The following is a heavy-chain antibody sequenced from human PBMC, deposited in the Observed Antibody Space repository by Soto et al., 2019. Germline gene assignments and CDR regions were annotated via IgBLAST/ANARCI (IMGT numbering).Heavy chain of an antibody. CDR2: IKQDGSEK. Sequence: GGSLRLSCAASGFTFSSYWMSWVRQAPGKGLEWVANIKQDGSEKYYVDSVKGRFTISRDNAKNSLYLQMNSLRAEDTAVYYCARDFVDYGDYVRLFAFDIWGQGTMVTVSS. V-gene: IGHV3-7*01. CDR3: ARDFVDYGDYVRLFAFDI. CDR1: GFTFSSYW. D-gene: IGHD4-17*01. J-gene: IGHJ3*02.